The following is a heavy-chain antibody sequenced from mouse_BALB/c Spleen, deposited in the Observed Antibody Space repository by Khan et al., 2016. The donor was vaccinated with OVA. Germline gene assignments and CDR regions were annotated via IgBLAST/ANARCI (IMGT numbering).Heavy chain of an antibody. CDR1: GYTFTNYW. J-gene: IGHJ4*01. V-gene: IGHV1-63*02. Sequence: QVQLQQSGAELVRPGTSVKMSCKTAGYTFTNYWIGWVKQRPGHGLEWIGDIYPGSGNTNYNEKFKGKATLTADTSSSTAYMHLSSLTSEDSAIDYCARPYDYGSSYDTMDAWGQGTSVTVSS. D-gene: IGHD1-1*01. CDR2: IYPGSGNT. CDR3: ARPYDYGSSYDTMDA.